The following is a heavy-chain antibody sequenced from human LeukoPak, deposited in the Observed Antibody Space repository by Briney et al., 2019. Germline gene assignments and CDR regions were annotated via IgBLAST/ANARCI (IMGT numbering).Heavy chain of an antibody. CDR3: AREVSWNYLKGMDV. CDR2: ISTSGST. Sequence: SQTLSLTCTVSGGSISSGSYYWSWIRQPAGKGLEWIGRISTSGSTNYNPSLKSRVTISVDTSKNQFSLKLSSVTAADTAVYYCAREVSWNYLKGMDVWGQGTTVTVSS. D-gene: IGHD1-7*01. V-gene: IGHV4-61*02. CDR1: GGSISSGSYY. J-gene: IGHJ6*02.